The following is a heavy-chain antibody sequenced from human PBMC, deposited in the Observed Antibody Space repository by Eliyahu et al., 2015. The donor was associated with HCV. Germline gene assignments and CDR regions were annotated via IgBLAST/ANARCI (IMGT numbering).Heavy chain of an antibody. V-gene: IGHV4-39*01. D-gene: IGHD3-3*01. CDR3: AIQGRYYDFWSGYYTLNWFDP. Sequence: QLQLQESGPGLVKPSETLSLTXTVSGGSISSXSYXWXWIRQPPGKGLEWIGGXYXSGSTYYNPSLKSRXTISVDTSKNQFSLKLSSVTAADTAVYYCAIQGRYYDFWSGYYTLNWFDPWGQGTLVTVSS. CDR1: GGSISSXSYX. J-gene: IGHJ5*02. CDR2: XYXSGST.